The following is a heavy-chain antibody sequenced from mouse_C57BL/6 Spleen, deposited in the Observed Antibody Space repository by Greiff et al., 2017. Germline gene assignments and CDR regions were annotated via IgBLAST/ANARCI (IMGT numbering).Heavy chain of an antibody. V-gene: IGHV1-52*01. D-gene: IGHD2-3*01. CDR2: IDPTDSET. J-gene: IGHJ1*03. CDR3: ARSNDGYYKWYFDV. Sequence: QVQLQQPGAELVRPGSSVKLSCKASGYTFTSYWMHWVKQRPIQGLEWIGNIDPTDSETHYNQKFKDKATLTVDKSSSTAYMQLSSLTSEDSAVYYCARSNDGYYKWYFDVWGTGTTVTVSS. CDR1: GYTFTSYW.